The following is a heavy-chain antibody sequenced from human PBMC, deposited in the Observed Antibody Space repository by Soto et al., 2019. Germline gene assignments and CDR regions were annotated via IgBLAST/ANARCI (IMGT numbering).Heavy chain of an antibody. CDR3: AESSGPGRNGMDV. CDR2: ISSGSITI. CDR1: GFTFNTYN. Sequence: EVQLVESGGGLVQPGGSLRLSCVASGFTFNTYNMNWVRQAPGKGLEWVSYISSGSITIYYADSVKGRFSISRDNARNSLYLQMNSLRAEDTAVYYCAESSGPGRNGMDVWGQGTTVTVSS. V-gene: IGHV3-48*01. J-gene: IGHJ6*02. D-gene: IGHD3-10*01.